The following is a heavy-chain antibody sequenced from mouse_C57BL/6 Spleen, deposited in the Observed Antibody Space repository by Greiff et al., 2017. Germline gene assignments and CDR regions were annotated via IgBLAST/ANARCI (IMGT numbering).Heavy chain of an antibody. Sequence: VKLMESGPGLVQPSQSLSITCTVSGFSLTSYGVHWVRQSPGKGLEWLGVIWSGGSTDYNAAFISRLSISKDNSKSQVFFKMNSLPADDTAIYYCARNAGYYFDYWGQGTTLTVSS. CDR1: GFSLTSYG. CDR2: IWSGGST. J-gene: IGHJ2*01. CDR3: ARNAGYYFDY. V-gene: IGHV2-2*01.